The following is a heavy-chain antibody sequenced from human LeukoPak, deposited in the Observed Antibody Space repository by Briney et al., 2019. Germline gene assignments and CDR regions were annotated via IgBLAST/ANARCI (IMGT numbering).Heavy chain of an antibody. CDR1: GYTFTSYG. V-gene: IGHV1-18*01. D-gene: IGHD3/OR15-3a*01. CDR3: ARGLGAVDY. Sequence: ASVKVSCKASGYTFTSYGISWVRQAPGQGFESMGWISAYNGKTDYTEKFQGRVTMTTDTSTTTVYMELTSLTSDDTGVYYCARGLGAVDYWGQGTLVTVSS. J-gene: IGHJ4*02. CDR2: ISAYNGKT.